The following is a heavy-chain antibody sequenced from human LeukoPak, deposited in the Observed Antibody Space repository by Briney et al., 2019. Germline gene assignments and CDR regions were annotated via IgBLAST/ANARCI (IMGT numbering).Heavy chain of an antibody. V-gene: IGHV4-61*05. J-gene: IGHJ4*02. CDR1: GGSISSSSYY. CDR3: ASLRGDY. CDR2: IYYTGST. Sequence: SETLSLTCTVSGGSISSSSYYWGWIRQPPGMGLEWIGYIYYTGSTNYNPSLESRLTISVDTSKKHFSLRLTSVTAADTAVYYCASLRGDYWGQGILVTVSS.